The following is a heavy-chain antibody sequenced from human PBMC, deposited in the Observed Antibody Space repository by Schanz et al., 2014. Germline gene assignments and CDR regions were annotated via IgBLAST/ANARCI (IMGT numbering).Heavy chain of an antibody. CDR3: ARDRLECGAECYSVEVFEI. J-gene: IGHJ4*02. Sequence: QVQLVQSGAEVKKPGASVKVSCKASGYTFTSYGINWVRQAPGQGLEWMGRIIPSLGLAKYEQKFQDKVTITEDTSTTTAYMELSGLRSEDTAVYYCARDRLECGAECYSVEVFEIWGQGTLVIVSS. CDR2: IIPSLGLA. D-gene: IGHD2-21*01. V-gene: IGHV1-69*04. CDR1: GYTFTSYG.